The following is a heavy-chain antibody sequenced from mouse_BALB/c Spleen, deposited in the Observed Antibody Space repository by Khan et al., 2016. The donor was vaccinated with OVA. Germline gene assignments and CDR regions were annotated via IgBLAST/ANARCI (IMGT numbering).Heavy chain of an antibody. J-gene: IGHJ2*01. V-gene: IGHV1-9*01. Sequence: QVQLKQSEAELMKPGASVKISCKATGYTFSNYWIEWVKQRPGHGLEWIGEFLPGSGNANYNERFTGKATFASDASSNTAFMQLSSLTSEDSAVYFCARVKYGSRDYFESWGQGTILTVSS. D-gene: IGHD1-1*01. CDR1: GYTFSNYW. CDR2: FLPGSGNA. CDR3: ARVKYGSRDYFES.